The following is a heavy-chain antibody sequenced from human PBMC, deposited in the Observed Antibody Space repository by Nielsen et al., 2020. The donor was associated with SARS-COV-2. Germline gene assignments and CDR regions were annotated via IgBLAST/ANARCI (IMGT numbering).Heavy chain of an antibody. D-gene: IGHD6-6*01. CDR3: ARAIEYSSSGDY. CDR2: ISSSGSTI. Sequence: SLKISCAASGFTFSDYYMSWIRQAPGKGLEWVSYISSSGSTIYYADSVKGRFTISRDNAKNSLYLQMNSLRAEDTAVYYCARAIEYSSSGDYWGQGTLVTVSS. J-gene: IGHJ4*02. CDR1: GFTFSDYY. V-gene: IGHV3-11*04.